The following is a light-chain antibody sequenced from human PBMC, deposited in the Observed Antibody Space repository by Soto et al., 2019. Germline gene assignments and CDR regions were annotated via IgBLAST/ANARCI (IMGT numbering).Light chain of an antibody. V-gene: IGLV1-40*01. Sequence: QSVLTQPPSVSGAPGQRVTISCTGSSSNIGAGYDVHWYQQIPGPAPKLLIYGNSNRPSGVPDRFSGSKSGTSASLAITGLRAEDEADDYCQSYDSSLSGWVFGGGTKLTVL. J-gene: IGLJ3*02. CDR3: QSYDSSLSGWV. CDR2: GNS. CDR1: SSNIGAGYD.